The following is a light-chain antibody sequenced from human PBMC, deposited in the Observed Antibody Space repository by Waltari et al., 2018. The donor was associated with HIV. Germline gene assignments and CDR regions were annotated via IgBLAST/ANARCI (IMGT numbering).Light chain of an antibody. Sequence: DIQMTQSPPTQSASGGDRVTIPCRARQDISTYFGWDKQKPGKAPNFLSYEASTLESGVPSRFSGSGSGTEFTLTLSSLQPDDFASYFCQQYRDYPLTFGRGTQVEVK. CDR1: QDISTY. V-gene: IGKV1-5*03. J-gene: IGKJ1*01. CDR2: EAS. CDR3: QQYRDYPLT.